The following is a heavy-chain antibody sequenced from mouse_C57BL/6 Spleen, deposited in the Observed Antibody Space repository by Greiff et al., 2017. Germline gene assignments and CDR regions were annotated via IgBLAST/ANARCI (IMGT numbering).Heavy chain of an antibody. Sequence: LVDLGASVKISCKASGYAFSSSWTHWVKQRPGKGLEWIGRIYPGDGDTNYNGKFQGKATLTADKSSSTAYMQHSSLTSEDSAVYFCARGPSLPQGGYFDVWGTGTTVTVSS. CDR1: GYAFSSSW. V-gene: IGHV1-82*01. CDR3: ARGPSLPQGGYFDV. CDR2: IYPGDGDT. D-gene: IGHD6-1*01. J-gene: IGHJ1*03.